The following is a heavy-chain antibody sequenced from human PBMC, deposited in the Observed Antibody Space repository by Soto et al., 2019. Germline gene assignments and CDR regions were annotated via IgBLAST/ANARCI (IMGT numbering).Heavy chain of an antibody. V-gene: IGHV4-30-4*01. CDR1: GGSIRSGDYY. Sequence: SETLSLTCTVSGGSIRSGDYYWSWIRQPPGKGLEWIGYIYYSGSTYYNPSLKSRVTISVDTSKNQFSLKLSSVTAADTAVYYCAREVGYSYGYGPFDYWGQGTLVTVSS. CDR2: IYYSGST. D-gene: IGHD5-18*01. CDR3: AREVGYSYGYGPFDY. J-gene: IGHJ4*02.